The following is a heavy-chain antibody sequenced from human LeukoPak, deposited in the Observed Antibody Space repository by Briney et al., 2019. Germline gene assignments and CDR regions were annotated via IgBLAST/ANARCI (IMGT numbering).Heavy chain of an antibody. CDR1: GYTFTGSY. CDR3: ARDRDSMRYFDWRYYYYYMDV. J-gene: IGHJ6*03. CDR2: INPNSGGT. Sequence: ASVKVSCEASGYTFTGSYMHWVRQAPGQGLEWMGWINPNSGGTNYAQKFQGRVTMTRDTSISTAYMELSRLRSDDTAVYYCARDRDSMRYFDWRYYYYYMDVWGKGTTVTVSS. D-gene: IGHD3-9*01. V-gene: IGHV1-2*02.